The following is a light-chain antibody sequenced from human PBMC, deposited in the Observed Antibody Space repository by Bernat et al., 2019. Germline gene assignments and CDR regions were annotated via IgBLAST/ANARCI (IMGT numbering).Light chain of an antibody. Sequence: SYVLTQPPSVSVAPGKTASISCGGDNIGAKDVHWYQQKPGQAPVLVVYDDSGRPSGIPERFSGSNSGNTATLTISGVEAGDEADYFCQVWDRSGDHYVFGTGTMLTVL. CDR1: NIGAKD. CDR2: DDS. CDR3: QVWDRSGDHYV. V-gene: IGLV3-21*03. J-gene: IGLJ1*01.